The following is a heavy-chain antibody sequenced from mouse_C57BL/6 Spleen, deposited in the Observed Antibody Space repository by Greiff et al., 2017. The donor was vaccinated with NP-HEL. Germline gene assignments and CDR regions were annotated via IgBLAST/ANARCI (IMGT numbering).Heavy chain of an antibody. CDR1: GFTFSDYG. V-gene: IGHV5-17*01. Sequence: DVKLVESGGGLVKPGGSLKLSCAASGFTFSDYGMHWVRQAPEKGLEWVAYISSGSSTIYYADTVKGRFTISRDNAKNTLFLQMTSLRSEDTAMYYCARNYRSHYAMDYWGQGTSVTVSS. CDR3: ARNYRSHYAMDY. J-gene: IGHJ4*01. D-gene: IGHD2-12*01. CDR2: ISSGSSTI.